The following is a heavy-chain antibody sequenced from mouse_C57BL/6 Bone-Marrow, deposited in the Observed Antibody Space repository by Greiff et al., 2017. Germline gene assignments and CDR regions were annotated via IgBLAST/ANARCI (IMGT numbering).Heavy chain of an antibody. CDR1: GFSLTSYG. D-gene: IGHD2-3*01. V-gene: IGHV2-6-1*01. J-gene: IGHJ3*01. Sequence: VKLVESGPGLVAPSQSLSITCTVSGFSLTSYGVHWVRQPPGKGLEWLVVIWSDGSTTYNSALKSRLSISKDNSKSQVFLKMNSLQTDDTAMYYCARHEDDGYFPFAYWGQGTLVTVSA. CDR2: IWSDGST. CDR3: ARHEDDGYFPFAY.